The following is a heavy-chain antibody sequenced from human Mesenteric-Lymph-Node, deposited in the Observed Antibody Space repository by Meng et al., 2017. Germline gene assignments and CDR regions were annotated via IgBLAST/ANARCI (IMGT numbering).Heavy chain of an antibody. CDR2: IYHSGST. D-gene: IGHD3-10*01. V-gene: IGHV4-39*01. Sequence: LQLQQPGPGLVKPSETLSLTCTVSGGSISSSNYYGDWIRQPPGKGLEWIGAIYHSGSTSYNPSLQSRVTMFVDTSKNQFSLMLTSVTATDTAVYYCARRRGGSGRDCWGQGTLVTVSS. CDR1: GGSISSSNYY. CDR3: ARRRGGSGRDC. J-gene: IGHJ4*02.